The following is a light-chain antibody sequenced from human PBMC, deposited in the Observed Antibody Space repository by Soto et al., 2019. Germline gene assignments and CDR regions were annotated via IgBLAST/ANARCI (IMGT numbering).Light chain of an antibody. CDR1: QSITSY. CDR2: AAS. V-gene: IGKV1-39*01. J-gene: IGKJ1*01. Sequence: DIQMPQSPSSLSASVGDRVTITCRASQSITSYLNWYQQKQGKDPQLLIYAASSLQSGVPSRFSGSGSWTDFTRTIGSLQPEDFATNFCQQSYTTPWTGGQGTKVEVK. CDR3: QQSYTTPWT.